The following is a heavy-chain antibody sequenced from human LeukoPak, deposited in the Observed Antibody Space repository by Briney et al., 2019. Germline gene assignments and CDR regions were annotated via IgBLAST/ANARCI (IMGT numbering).Heavy chain of an antibody. CDR2: INTDGTVT. J-gene: IGHJ4*02. V-gene: IGHV3-74*01. Sequence: GGSLRLSCAASGFTFSDYWMLWVRQAPGKGLESVSRINTDGTVTTYADSVKGRFTVSRDNADNTMFLQMNSVRDEDTAVYYCATKQWLAPPPDSWGQGTPVTVSS. CDR1: GFTFSDYW. D-gene: IGHD6-19*01. CDR3: ATKQWLAPPPDS.